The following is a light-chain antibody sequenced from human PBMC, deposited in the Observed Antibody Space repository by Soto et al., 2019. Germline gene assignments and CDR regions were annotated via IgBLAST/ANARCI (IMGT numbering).Light chain of an antibody. CDR1: QSIRSNY. CDR3: QHYLSYPWT. Sequence: DIVLTQARVTLYLSPGERATLSCRASQSIRSNYLAWYQQKPGQAPRLLIYGASTRATGIPARFSGSGSGTEFTLTISSLQPEDFATYYCQHYLSYPWTFGQGTKVDIK. CDR2: GAS. J-gene: IGKJ1*01. V-gene: IGKV3-20*01.